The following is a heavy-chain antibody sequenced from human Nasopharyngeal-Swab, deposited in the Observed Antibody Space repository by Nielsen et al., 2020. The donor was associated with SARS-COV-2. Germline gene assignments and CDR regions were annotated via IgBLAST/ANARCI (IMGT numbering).Heavy chain of an antibody. CDR1: GGSISSYS. J-gene: IGHJ6*03. Sequence: QIPSLTCAVSGGSISSYSWSWIRLPPGKGLEWIGYIYYSGSTNYSPSLQSRVTISVDTSKNQFSLKLNSVTAADTAVYYFARTAGYYYMDVWGKGTTVTVSS. CDR3: ARTAGYYYMDV. D-gene: IGHD6-13*01. CDR2: IYYSGST. V-gene: IGHV4-59*01.